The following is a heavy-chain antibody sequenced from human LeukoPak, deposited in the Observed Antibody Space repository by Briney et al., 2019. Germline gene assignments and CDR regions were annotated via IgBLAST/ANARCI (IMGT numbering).Heavy chain of an antibody. D-gene: IGHD6-13*01. J-gene: IGHJ4*02. CDR3: ARLIAAAGGATFDY. CDR1: GFTCSSYW. CDR2: IKQDGSEK. V-gene: IGHV3-7*01. Sequence: GGSLRLSCAASGFTCSSYWMSWVRQAPGKGLEWVANIKQDGSEKYYVGSVKGRFAISRDNAKNSLYLQMNSLRAEDTAVYYCARLIAAAGGATFDYWGQGTLVTVSS.